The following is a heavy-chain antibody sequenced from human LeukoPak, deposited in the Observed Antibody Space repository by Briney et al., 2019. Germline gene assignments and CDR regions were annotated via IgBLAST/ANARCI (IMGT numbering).Heavy chain of an antibody. V-gene: IGHV1-2*06. J-gene: IGHJ6*03. CDR1: GYTFTGYY. CDR2: INANSGGT. Sequence: ASVKVSCKASGYTFTGYYMHWVRQAPGQGLEWMGRINANSGGTNYAQKFQGRVTMTRDTSISTAYMELSRLRSDDTAVYYCARDRTYDILTGYYYYYYMDVWGKGTTVTVSS. CDR3: ARDRTYDILTGYYYYYYMDV. D-gene: IGHD3-9*01.